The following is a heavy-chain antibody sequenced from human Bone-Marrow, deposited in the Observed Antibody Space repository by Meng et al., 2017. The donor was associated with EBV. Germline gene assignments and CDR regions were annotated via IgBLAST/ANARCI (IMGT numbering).Heavy chain of an antibody. CDR3: SRDLVGSDDY. Sequence: EGPLGWPGGALCKPGGSLRLSCAASGFSFSSYWMHWGRQAPGKGPVGVSRLNEHETITTYADSVKGRFTISRDNAKNTLYLQMNSLRVEDTAVYYCSRDLVGSDDYWGQGTLVTVSS. CDR1: GFSFSSYW. CDR2: LNEHETIT. V-gene: IGHV3-74*01. J-gene: IGHJ4*02.